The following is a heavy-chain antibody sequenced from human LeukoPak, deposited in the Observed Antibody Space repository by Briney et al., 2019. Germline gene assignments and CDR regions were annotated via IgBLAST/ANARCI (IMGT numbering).Heavy chain of an antibody. CDR3: ARGGVGCFDY. D-gene: IGHD6-19*01. J-gene: IGHJ4*02. Sequence: GGSLRLSCAASVFTFSSYWIHWVRQAPGKGLLWVSHINSDGSSATYEDSVKGRLTISRDNAKNTVYLQMNSLRAEDTAVYYCARGGVGCFDYWGQGALVTVSS. CDR2: INSDGSSA. CDR1: VFTFSSYW. V-gene: IGHV3-74*01.